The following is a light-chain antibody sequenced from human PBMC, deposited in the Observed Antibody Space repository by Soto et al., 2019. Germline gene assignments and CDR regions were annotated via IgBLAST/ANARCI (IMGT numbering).Light chain of an antibody. CDR2: KAS. V-gene: IGKV1-5*03. Sequence: DIPMTQSPSTLSASVGDRVTITCRASQSISSWLAWYQQKPGKAPKLLIYKASSLESGVPSRFSGSGSGTEFPLTISSLQPDDFATYYCQQDNSYPYTFGQGTKLEIK. CDR1: QSISSW. CDR3: QQDNSYPYT. J-gene: IGKJ2*01.